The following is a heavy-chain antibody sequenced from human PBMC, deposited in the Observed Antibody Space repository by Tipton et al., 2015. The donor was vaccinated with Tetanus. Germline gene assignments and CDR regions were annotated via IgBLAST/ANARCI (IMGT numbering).Heavy chain of an antibody. CDR1: GGSIDRSTWY. CDR2: LYDSGST. CDR3: ARGSQGLDP. V-gene: IGHV4-39*01. J-gene: IGHJ5*02. Sequence: TLSLTCAVSGGSIDRSTWYWGWIRHSPGKGLEWIGGLYDSGSTHYNPSLESRVTVSVDTSRTQFSLTLNSVTAADMAIYYCARGSQGLDPWGPGTPVTVSS.